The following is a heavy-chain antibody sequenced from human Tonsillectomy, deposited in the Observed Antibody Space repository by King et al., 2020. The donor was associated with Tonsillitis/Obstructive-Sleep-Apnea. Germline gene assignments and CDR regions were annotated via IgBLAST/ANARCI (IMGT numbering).Heavy chain of an antibody. CDR2: ISSSSSYI. D-gene: IGHD6-19*01. Sequence: VQLVESGGGLVKPGGSLRLSCAASGFTFSSYSMNWVRQAPGKGLEWVSSISSSSSYIYYADSVKGRFTISRDNAKNSLYLQMNSLRAEDTAVYYCARDGIGSGWFNWFDPWGQGTLVTVSS. CDR1: GFTFSSYS. J-gene: IGHJ5*02. V-gene: IGHV3-21*01. CDR3: ARDGIGSGWFNWFDP.